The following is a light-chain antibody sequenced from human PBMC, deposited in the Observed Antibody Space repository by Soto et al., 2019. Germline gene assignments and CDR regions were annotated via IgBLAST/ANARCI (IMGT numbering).Light chain of an antibody. CDR3: SSYASSSLLV. Sequence: QSALTQPASVSGSPGQSITISCTGTSSDVGGYNYVSWYQQHPGKAPKLMIYEVSNRPSGVSNRFSGSKSGNKASLTISGLQAEDEADYYCSSYASSSLLVFGGGTKLTVL. V-gene: IGLV2-14*01. CDR1: SSDVGGYNY. J-gene: IGLJ3*02. CDR2: EVS.